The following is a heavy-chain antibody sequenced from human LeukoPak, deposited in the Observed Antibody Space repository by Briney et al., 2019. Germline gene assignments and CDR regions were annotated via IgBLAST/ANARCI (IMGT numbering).Heavy chain of an antibody. CDR1: GGSISTSTYY. D-gene: IGHD2-2*01. Sequence: SETESLTCTVSGGSISTSTYYWGWIRQPPGKGLEWIGSIYYNGTTYYNPSLKSRVSISVDTSKNQFSLKVTSVTATDTALYYCARHSRNPSSRPSFEYWGQAGLLTVSS. CDR3: ARHSRNPSSRPSFEY. J-gene: IGHJ4*02. V-gene: IGHV4-39*01. CDR2: IYYNGTT.